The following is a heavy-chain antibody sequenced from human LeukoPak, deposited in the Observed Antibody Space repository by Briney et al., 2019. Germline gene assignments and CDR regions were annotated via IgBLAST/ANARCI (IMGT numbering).Heavy chain of an antibody. CDR3: ARGAQDLGY. J-gene: IGHJ4*02. CDR1: GGTFSSYA. V-gene: IGHV1-69*04. Sequence: SVRCSCKASGGTFSSYAISWVRQAPGQGLEWMGRIIPILGIANYAQKFQGRVTITADKSTSTAYMELSSLRSEDTAVYYCARGAQDLGYWGQGTRVTLSS. CDR2: IIPILGIA.